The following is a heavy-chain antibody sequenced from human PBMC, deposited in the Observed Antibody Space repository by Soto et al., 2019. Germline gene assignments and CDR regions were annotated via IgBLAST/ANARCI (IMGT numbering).Heavy chain of an antibody. Sequence: EVQLVESGGGLMQPGGSLRLSCVDSGFTVSSKYMTWGRRAPGKGLEWVSVISDGGTTYYADSVKGRFNISRDNSKNTLFLQVNSLRVEATAVYYCVQTTGWPGFDFWGQGTLVTVS. CDR1: GFTVSSKY. CDR2: ISDGGTT. D-gene: IGHD6-19*01. J-gene: IGHJ4*02. CDR3: VQTTGWPGFDF. V-gene: IGHV3-53*01.